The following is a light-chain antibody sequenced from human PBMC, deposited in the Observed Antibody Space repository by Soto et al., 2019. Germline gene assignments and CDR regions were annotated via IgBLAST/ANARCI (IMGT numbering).Light chain of an antibody. CDR3: QQYESSRT. V-gene: IGKV3-20*01. CDR1: QSVSSTF. J-gene: IGKJ1*01. Sequence: EIVLTQSPGTLSLTPGERATLSCRASQSVSSTFLAWYQQKPGQAPKVLIYGASTRATGIPDRFSGSGSGTDFTLTISRLEPEDSAMYYCQQYESSRTFGQGTKVE. CDR2: GAS.